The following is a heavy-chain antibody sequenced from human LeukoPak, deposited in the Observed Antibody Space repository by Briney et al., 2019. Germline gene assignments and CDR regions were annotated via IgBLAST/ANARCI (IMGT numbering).Heavy chain of an antibody. CDR2: TSPSDSP. CDR1: GLSITRPYY. CDR3: ARERGHSSSWPRWFDP. J-gene: IGHJ5*02. V-gene: IGHV4-38-2*02. D-gene: IGHD6-13*01. Sequence: AETLSLTCSVSGLSITRPYYWGWIRQSPGQGLEWSGSTSPSDSPYYNTSLETRVAISLETSKKRFSLKLTSVAAADTAVYYCARERGHSSSWPRWFDPWGQGTLVTVSS.